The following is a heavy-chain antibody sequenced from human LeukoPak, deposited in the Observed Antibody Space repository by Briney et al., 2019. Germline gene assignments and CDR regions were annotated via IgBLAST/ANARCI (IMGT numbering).Heavy chain of an antibody. D-gene: IGHD3-10*01. Sequence: PGGSLRLSCASSGFTFSSYAMSWVRQAPGKGLEWVSAISGSGGSTYYADSVKGRFTISRDNSKNTLYLQMNSLRAEDTAVYYCAGRFRGVSPGEFDPWGQGTLVTVSS. CDR3: AGRFRGVSPGEFDP. J-gene: IGHJ5*02. V-gene: IGHV3-23*01. CDR2: ISGSGGST. CDR1: GFTFSSYA.